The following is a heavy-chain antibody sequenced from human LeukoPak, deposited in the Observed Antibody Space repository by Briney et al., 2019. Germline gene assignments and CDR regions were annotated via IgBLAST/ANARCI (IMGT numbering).Heavy chain of an antibody. CDR3: ARQASSSEYYFDY. V-gene: IGHV5-51*01. CDR1: GYKFANYW. CDR2: MHPGESNT. J-gene: IGHJ4*02. D-gene: IGHD6-6*01. Sequence: GESLKISCKGSGYKFANYWIGWVRQMPGKGLEWMGVMHPGESNTIYSPSLQGQVTISADKSISTAYLQWSSLKASDTAMYYCARQASSSEYYFDYWGQGTLVTVSS.